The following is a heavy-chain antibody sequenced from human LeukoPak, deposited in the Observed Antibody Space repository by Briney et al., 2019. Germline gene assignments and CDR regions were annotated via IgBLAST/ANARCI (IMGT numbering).Heavy chain of an antibody. J-gene: IGHJ5*02. CDR3: ARGPASLSPYDFWSGYHDGWFDP. CDR1: GYTFTSYD. D-gene: IGHD3-3*01. V-gene: IGHV1-8*03. Sequence: GASVKVSCKASGYTFTSYDINWVRQATGQGLEWMGWMNPNSGNTGYAQKFQGRVTITRNTSISTACMELSSLRSEDTAVYYCARGPASLSPYDFWSGYHDGWFDPWGQGTLVTVSS. CDR2: MNPNSGNT.